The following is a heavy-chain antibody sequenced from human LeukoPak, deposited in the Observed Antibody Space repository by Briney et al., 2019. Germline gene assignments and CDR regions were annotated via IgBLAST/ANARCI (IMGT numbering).Heavy chain of an antibody. CDR1: GYTFTSYD. Sequence: WASVKVSCNASGYTFTSYDINWVRQATGQGLEWMGWMNPNSGNTGYAQKFQGRVTMTTDTSTSTAYMELRSLRSDDTAVYYCARGGGGILEDGYYSNDYWGQGTLVTVSS. V-gene: IGHV1-8*01. J-gene: IGHJ4*02. CDR2: MNPNSGNT. CDR3: ARGGGGILEDGYYSNDY. D-gene: IGHD3-3*01.